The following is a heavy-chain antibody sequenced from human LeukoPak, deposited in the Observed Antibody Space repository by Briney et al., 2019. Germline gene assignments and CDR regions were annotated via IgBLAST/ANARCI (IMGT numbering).Heavy chain of an antibody. CDR2: IYYSGST. V-gene: IGHV4-30-4*01. Sequence: SQTLSLTCTVSGGSISSGDYYWSWIRQPPGEGLEWIGYIYYSGSTYYNPTLKSRVTISVGTSKNQFSLKLSSVTAADTAVYYCARTSDAASEAFDIWGQGTMVTVSS. J-gene: IGHJ3*02. CDR1: GGSISSGDYY. CDR3: ARTSDAASEAFDI.